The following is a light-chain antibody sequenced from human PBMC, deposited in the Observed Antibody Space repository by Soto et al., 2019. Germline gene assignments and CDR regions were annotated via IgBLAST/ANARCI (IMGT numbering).Light chain of an antibody. Sequence: QSVLTQPPSASGSPGQSVAISCTGTSSDVGGYNYVSWYQQYPGKAPKLMIYDVTNRPSGVSDRFSGSKSGNTASLTISGLQAEVEADYYCGSYRITTAVFGTGTKVTVL. CDR2: DVT. V-gene: IGLV2-14*01. CDR1: SSDVGGYNY. CDR3: GSYRITTAV. J-gene: IGLJ1*01.